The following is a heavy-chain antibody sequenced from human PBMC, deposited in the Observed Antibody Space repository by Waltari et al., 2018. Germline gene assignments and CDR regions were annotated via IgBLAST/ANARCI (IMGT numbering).Heavy chain of an antibody. CDR3: AKGFDRASFDS. Sequence: EVQLLESGGGLVQPGGSLRLSCAASGFIFSSYTMNWVRQAPGKVLELVSIFQGGRDTDYADSVRGRFIISRDNSRNMLYLQMNSLRPEDTAVYYCAKGFDRASFDSWGPGALVIVSS. CDR2: IFQGGRDT. D-gene: IGHD3-22*01. CDR1: GFIFSSYT. J-gene: IGHJ4*02. V-gene: IGHV3-23*03.